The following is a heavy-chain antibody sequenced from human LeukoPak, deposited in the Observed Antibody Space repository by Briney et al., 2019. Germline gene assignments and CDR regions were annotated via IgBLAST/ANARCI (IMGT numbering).Heavy chain of an antibody. J-gene: IGHJ5*02. CDR2: INHSGST. V-gene: IGHV4-39*07. D-gene: IGHD3-10*01. CDR3: ARRLNGSGRPFDP. CDR1: GGSISSSSYY. Sequence: SETLSLTCTVSGGSISSSSYYWGWIRQPPGKGLEWIGEINHSGSTNYNPSLKSRVTMSVDTSKNQFSLKLASVTAADTAVYYCARRLNGSGRPFDPWGQGTLVTVSS.